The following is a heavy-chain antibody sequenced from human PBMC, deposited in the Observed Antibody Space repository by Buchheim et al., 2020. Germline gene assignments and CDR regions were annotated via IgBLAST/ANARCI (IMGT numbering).Heavy chain of an antibody. CDR2: IWYDGSNK. D-gene: IGHD2-2*01. CDR3: ARGCSSTSCKPFDP. CDR1: GFTFSSYG. Sequence: VQLVESGGGVVQPGRSLRLSCAASGFTFSSYGMHWVRQAPGKGLEWVAVIWYDGSNKYYADSVKGRFTISRDNSKNPLYLQMNSLRAEDTAVYYCARGCSSTSCKPFDPWGQGTL. J-gene: IGHJ5*02. V-gene: IGHV3-33*01.